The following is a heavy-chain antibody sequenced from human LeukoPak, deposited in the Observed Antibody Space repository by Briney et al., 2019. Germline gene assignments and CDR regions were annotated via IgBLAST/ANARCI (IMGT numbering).Heavy chain of an antibody. CDR2: INQDGSEK. CDR1: GFPFSTFW. Sequence: GGSLRLSCAVSGFPFSTFWMSWVRQAPGKGLEWVANINQDGSEKYYVDSVRGRFAISRGNAKNSLYLQMNSLRPEDTAMYYCTGETYYFDHWGQGAPVTVSS. CDR3: TGETYYFDH. V-gene: IGHV3-7*04. J-gene: IGHJ4*02.